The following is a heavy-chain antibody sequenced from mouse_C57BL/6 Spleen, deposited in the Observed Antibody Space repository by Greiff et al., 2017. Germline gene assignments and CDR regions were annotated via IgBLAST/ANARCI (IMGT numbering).Heavy chain of an antibody. CDR2: ISSGGSYT. Sequence: DVMLVESGGDLVKPGGSLKLSCAASGFTFSSYGMSWVRQTPDKRLEWVATISSGGSYTYYPDSVKGRFTISRDNAKNTLYLQMSSLKSEDTAMYYCARHGEFRGYFDVWGTGTTVTVSS. CDR3: ARHGEFRGYFDV. J-gene: IGHJ1*03. V-gene: IGHV5-6*02. CDR1: GFTFSSYG.